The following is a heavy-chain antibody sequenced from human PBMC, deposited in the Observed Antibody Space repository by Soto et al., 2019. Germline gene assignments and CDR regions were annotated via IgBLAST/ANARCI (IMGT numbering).Heavy chain of an antibody. CDR1: GDSVRSSNW. Sequence: SETLSLTCAVSGDSVRSSNWWTWVRQSPGKGLEWIGEIYHLGGTNYNPSLKSRVTISVDMAKNQVSLKLSSVTAADTAVYYCATMKKPRGYYYGLNVWGQGSTVTVSS. CDR3: ATMKKPRGYYYGLNV. CDR2: IYHLGGT. J-gene: IGHJ6*02. V-gene: IGHV4-4*02.